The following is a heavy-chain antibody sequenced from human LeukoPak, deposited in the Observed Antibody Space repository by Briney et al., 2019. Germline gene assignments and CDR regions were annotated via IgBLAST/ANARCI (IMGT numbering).Heavy chain of an antibody. V-gene: IGHV3-30*18. D-gene: IGHD6-19*01. CDR3: AKDLPPIAVAGFFDY. CDR2: ISYDGSNK. J-gene: IGHJ4*02. Sequence: GGSLRLSCAASGFTFSSYGMHWVRRAPGKGLEWVAVISYDGSNKYYADSVKGRFTISRDNSKNTLYLQMNSLRAEDTAVYYCAKDLPPIAVAGFFDYWGQGTLVTVSS. CDR1: GFTFSSYG.